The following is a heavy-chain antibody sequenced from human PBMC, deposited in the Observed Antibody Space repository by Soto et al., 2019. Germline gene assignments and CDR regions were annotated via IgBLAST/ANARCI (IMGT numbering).Heavy chain of an antibody. CDR3: ATQWLPTYYYYGMDV. CDR1: GGTFNSYA. J-gene: IGHJ6*02. CDR2: IIPIFGTA. V-gene: IGHV1-69*12. D-gene: IGHD5-18*01. Sequence: QVQLVQSGAEVTKHGSSVTVSCKASGGTFNSYAISWLRQAPGHGLEWMGGIIPIFGTADYAQKFQGRVTITADESTSTAYMELSSLRSEDTAVYYCATQWLPTYYYYGMDVWGQGTTVTVSS.